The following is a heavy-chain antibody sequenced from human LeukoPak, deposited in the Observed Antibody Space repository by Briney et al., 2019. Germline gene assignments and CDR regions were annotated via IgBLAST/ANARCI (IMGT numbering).Heavy chain of an antibody. CDR1: CGSTTNYY. V-gene: IGHV4-59*08. J-gene: IGHJ4*02. CDR2: IYYTGST. CDR3: ARHRAYSSSSPFDY. D-gene: IGHD6-6*01. Sequence: SETLSLTCTVSCGSTTNYYWSWIRQPPGKGLEWIGYIYYTGSTNYNPSLKSRVTMFVDMSKNQFSLRLSSVTAADTAVYYCARHRAYSSSSPFDYWGQGTLVTVSS.